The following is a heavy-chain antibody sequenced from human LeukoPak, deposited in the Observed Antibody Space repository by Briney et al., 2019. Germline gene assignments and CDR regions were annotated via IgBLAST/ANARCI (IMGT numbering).Heavy chain of an antibody. V-gene: IGHV4-39*07. CDR3: ARALIYSSSWYFGYFDY. CDR1: GGSISSSSYY. Sequence: SETLSLTCTVSGGSISSSSYYWGWIRQPPGKGLEWIGSIYYSGSTYYNPSLKSRVTISVDTSKNQFSLKLSSVTAADTAVYYCARALIYSSSWYFGYFDYWGQGTLVTVSS. D-gene: IGHD6-13*01. J-gene: IGHJ4*02. CDR2: IYYSGST.